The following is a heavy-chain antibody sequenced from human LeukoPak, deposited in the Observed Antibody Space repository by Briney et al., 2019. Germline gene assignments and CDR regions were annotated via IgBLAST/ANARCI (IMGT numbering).Heavy chain of an antibody. Sequence: GGSLRLSCAASGFTFSWYWMNWVRQGPGKGLEWVANIKQDGSEKNYVDSVEGRFTISRDNAKNSLYLQVNSLRAEDTAVYYCARPRGSGSGHHFDYWGQGILVTVSS. CDR2: IKQDGSEK. J-gene: IGHJ4*02. CDR3: ARPRGSGSGHHFDY. V-gene: IGHV3-7*02. CDR1: GFTFSWYW. D-gene: IGHD3-10*01.